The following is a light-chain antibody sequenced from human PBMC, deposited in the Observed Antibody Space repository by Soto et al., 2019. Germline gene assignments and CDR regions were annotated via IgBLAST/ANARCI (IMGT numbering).Light chain of an antibody. J-gene: IGKJ1*01. CDR1: QSVSSSY. Sequence: EIVLTQSPGTLSLSPGERATLSCRASQSVSSSYFAWYQQKPGQAPRLLIYGGSSRATGIPDRFSGSGSGTDFTLTISRLEPEDFAVYYCHQYGSSSWTFGQGTTVDIK. CDR2: GGS. CDR3: HQYGSSSWT. V-gene: IGKV3-20*01.